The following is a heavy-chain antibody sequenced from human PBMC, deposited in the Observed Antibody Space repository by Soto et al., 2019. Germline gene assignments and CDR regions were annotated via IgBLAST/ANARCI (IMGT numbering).Heavy chain of an antibody. CDR2: FDPEDGET. D-gene: IGHD6-13*01. V-gene: IGHV1-24*01. J-gene: IGHJ6*02. CDR1: GYTLTELS. CDR3: ATGYSSSWYPTNYYYYYGMDV. Sequence: ASVKVSCKVSGYTLTELSMHWLRQAPGKGLEWMGGFDPEDGETIYAQKFQGRVTMTEDTSTDTAYMELSSLRSEDTAVYYCATGYSSSWYPTNYYYYYGMDVWGQGTTVTVSS.